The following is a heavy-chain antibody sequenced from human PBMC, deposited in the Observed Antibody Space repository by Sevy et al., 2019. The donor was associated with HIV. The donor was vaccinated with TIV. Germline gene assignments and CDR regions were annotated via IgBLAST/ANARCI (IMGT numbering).Heavy chain of an antibody. CDR3: AKDLGAPGGNDAFDI. J-gene: IGHJ3*02. V-gene: IGHV3-23*01. Sequence: GGSLRLSCAASGFTFSSYAMSWVRQAPGKGLEWVSAISGSGGSTYYADSVKGWFTISRDNSKNTLYLQMNSLRAEDTAVYYCAKDLGAPGGNDAFDIWGQGTMVTVSS. CDR1: GFTFSSYA. D-gene: IGHD2-15*01. CDR2: ISGSGGST.